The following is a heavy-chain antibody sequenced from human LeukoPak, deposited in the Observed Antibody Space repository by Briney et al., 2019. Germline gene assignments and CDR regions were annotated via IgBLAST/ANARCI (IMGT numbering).Heavy chain of an antibody. Sequence: GGSLRLSCAASGFTFSSYAMHWVRQAPGKGLEWVAVISYDGSNKYYADSVKGRFTISRDNSKNTLYLQMSSLRAEDTAVYYCARDHPIYSSGDNWFDPWGQGTLVTVSS. CDR3: ARDHPIYSSGDNWFDP. CDR2: ISYDGSNK. J-gene: IGHJ5*02. CDR1: GFTFSSYA. V-gene: IGHV3-30*04. D-gene: IGHD6-19*01.